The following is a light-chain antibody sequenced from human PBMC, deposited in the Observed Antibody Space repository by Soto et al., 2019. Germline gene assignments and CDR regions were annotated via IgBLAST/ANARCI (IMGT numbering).Light chain of an antibody. Sequence: EVVLTQSPGALSLSPGERATLSCRASQSVSSSYLAWYQQKPGQAPRLLIYGASSRATGIPDRFSGSGSGTDFTLTINRLEPEDFAVYYWQQYGSSPLTFGQGTRLDMK. V-gene: IGKV3-20*01. CDR3: QQYGSSPLT. CDR1: QSVSSSY. CDR2: GAS. J-gene: IGKJ5*01.